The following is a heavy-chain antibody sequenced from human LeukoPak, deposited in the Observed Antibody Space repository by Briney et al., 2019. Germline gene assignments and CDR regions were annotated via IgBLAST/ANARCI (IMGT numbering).Heavy chain of an antibody. CDR1: GGSISSSSYY. CDR2: IYYSGST. J-gene: IGHJ4*02. V-gene: IGHV4-39*01. D-gene: IGHD3-10*01. Sequence: PSETLSLTCTVSGGSISSSSYYWGWIRQPPGKGLEWIGSIYYSGSTYYNPSLKSRVTISVDTSENQFSLKLSSVTAADTAVYYCARLYGSGSYYFDYWGQGTLVTVSS. CDR3: ARLYGSGSYYFDY.